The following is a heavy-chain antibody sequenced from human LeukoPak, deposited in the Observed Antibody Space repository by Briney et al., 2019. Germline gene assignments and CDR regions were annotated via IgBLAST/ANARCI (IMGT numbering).Heavy chain of an antibody. CDR2: ISAYNGNT. J-gene: IGHJ5*02. D-gene: IGHD3-9*01. Sequence: GASVKVSCKASGYTFTSYGINWVRQAPGQGLEWMGWISAYNGNTNYAQKLQGRVTMTTDTSTSTAYMELRSLRSDDTAVYYCARDQFHRYFDWLSTEFDPWGQGTLVTVSS. CDR3: ARDQFHRYFDWLSTEFDP. CDR1: GYTFTSYG. V-gene: IGHV1-18*01.